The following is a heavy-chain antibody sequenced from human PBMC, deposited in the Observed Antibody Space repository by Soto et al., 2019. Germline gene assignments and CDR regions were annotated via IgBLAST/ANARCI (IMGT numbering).Heavy chain of an antibody. D-gene: IGHD5-12*01. CDR3: ARHLAIYSGYDGSFDY. CDR1: GGSISSSSYY. Sequence: SETLSLTCTVSGGSISSSSYYWGWIRQPPGKGLEWIGSIYYSGGTYYNPSLKSRVTISVDTSKNQFSLKLSSVTAADTAVYYCARHLAIYSGYDGSFDYWGQGTLVTVSS. CDR2: IYYSGGT. J-gene: IGHJ4*02. V-gene: IGHV4-39*01.